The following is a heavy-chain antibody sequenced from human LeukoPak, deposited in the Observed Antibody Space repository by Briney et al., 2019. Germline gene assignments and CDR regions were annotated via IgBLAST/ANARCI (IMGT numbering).Heavy chain of an antibody. CDR1: GYTFTSYG. J-gene: IGHJ4*02. D-gene: IGHD6-19*01. CDR3: ARVGSGWFLDY. Sequence: ASAKVSCKASGYTFTSYGISWVRQAPGQGLEWMGCISADNGNTNYAQKLQGRVTMTTDTSTSTAYMELRSLRSDDTAVYYCARVGSGWFLDYWGQGTLVTVSS. V-gene: IGHV1-18*01. CDR2: ISADNGNT.